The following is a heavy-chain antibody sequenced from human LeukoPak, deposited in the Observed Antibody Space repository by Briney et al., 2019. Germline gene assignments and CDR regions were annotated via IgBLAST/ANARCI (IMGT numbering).Heavy chain of an antibody. D-gene: IGHD2-15*01. CDR2: ISWNSGSI. CDR1: GFTFDDYA. Sequence: PGRSLRLSCAASGFTFDDYAMHWVRQAPGKGLEWVSGISWNSGSIGYADSVKGRFTISRDNAKNSLYLQMNSLRAEDTALYYCAKASGYCSGGSCYSVLDYWGRGTLVTVSS. CDR3: AKASGYCSGGSCYSVLDY. J-gene: IGHJ2*01. V-gene: IGHV3-9*01.